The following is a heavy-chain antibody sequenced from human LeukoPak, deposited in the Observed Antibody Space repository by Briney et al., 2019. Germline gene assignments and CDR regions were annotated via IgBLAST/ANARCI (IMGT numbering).Heavy chain of an antibody. J-gene: IGHJ4*02. CDR2: ISAHNGNT. CDR1: GYTFTNYG. CDR3: ARDNYSYGRQFDY. V-gene: IGHV1-18*01. D-gene: IGHD5-18*01. Sequence: ASVKVSCKASGYTFTNYGISWVRQAPGQGLEWMGWISAHNGNTNYTQKVQGRVTMTTDTSTSTAYMELRSLRSDDTAVYYCARDNYSYGRQFDYWGQGTLVTVSS.